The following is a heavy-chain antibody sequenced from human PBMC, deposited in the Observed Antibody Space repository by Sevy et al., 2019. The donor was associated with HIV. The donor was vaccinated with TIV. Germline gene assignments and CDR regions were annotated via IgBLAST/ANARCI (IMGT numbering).Heavy chain of an antibody. CDR3: AKRRVQSGLSGGGANYGMDV. CDR1: GFPFSNFA. CDR2: LIGGGSRT. Sequence: GGSLRLSCAASGFPFSNFAMSWVRQAPGKGLEWVSTLIGGGSRTYYADSVTGRFIISRDNSTKPLYLQMNSLRAEDTAIYYCAKRRVQSGLSGGGANYGMDVCGRGTTVTVSS. D-gene: IGHD2-8*02. J-gene: IGHJ6*02. V-gene: IGHV3-23*01.